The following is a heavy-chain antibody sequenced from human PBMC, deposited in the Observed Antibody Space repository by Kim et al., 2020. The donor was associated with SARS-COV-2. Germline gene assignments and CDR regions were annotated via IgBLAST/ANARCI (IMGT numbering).Heavy chain of an antibody. CDR2: ISSSSSYI. CDR3: ARDLYDYVWGSYRYSSPFDI. Sequence: GGSLRLSCAASGFTFSSYSMNWVRQAPGKGLEWVSSISSSSSYIYYADSVKGRFTISRDNAKNSRYLQMNSLRAEDTAVYYCARDLYDYVWGSYRYSSPFDIWGQGTMVTVSS. CDR1: GFTFSSYS. D-gene: IGHD3-16*02. J-gene: IGHJ3*02. V-gene: IGHV3-21*01.